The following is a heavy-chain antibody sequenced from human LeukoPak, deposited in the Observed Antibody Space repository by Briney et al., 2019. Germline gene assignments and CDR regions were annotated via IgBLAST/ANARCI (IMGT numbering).Heavy chain of an antibody. CDR1: GFTVSSNY. D-gene: IGHD1-26*01. V-gene: IGHV3-66*02. J-gene: IGHJ4*02. CDR3: ARGRGSYFY. Sequence: GGSLRLSCAASGFTVSSNYMTWVRQAPGKGLEWVSVIYDDGSTYYADSVKGRFTTSRDNSKNTLYLQMNTLRAEDTAVYYCARGRGSYFYWGQGTLVTVSS. CDR2: IYDDGST.